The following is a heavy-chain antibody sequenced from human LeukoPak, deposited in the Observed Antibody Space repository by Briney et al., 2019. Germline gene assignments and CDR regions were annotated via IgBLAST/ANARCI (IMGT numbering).Heavy chain of an antibody. CDR2: ISAYNGNT. J-gene: IGHJ6*03. CDR3: ARDDVERPYYMDV. Sequence: SSVKVSCKASGYTFTSYGISLVRQAPGQGLEWMGWISAYNGNTNYAQKLQGRVTMTTDTSTSTAYMELRSLRSDDTAVYYCARDDVERPYYMDVWGKGTTVTVSS. V-gene: IGHV1-18*01. CDR1: GYTFTSYG. D-gene: IGHD6-25*01.